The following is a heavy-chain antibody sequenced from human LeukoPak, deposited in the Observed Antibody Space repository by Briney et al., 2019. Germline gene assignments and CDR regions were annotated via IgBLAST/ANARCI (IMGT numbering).Heavy chain of an antibody. J-gene: IGHJ3*02. CDR1: GFTLSSYW. Sequence: SGGSLRLSCGASGFTLSSYWMTWVRQAPGKGLEWVANIKEDGSKKYYVESVRGRFTIPRDNAENSLYLQMNSLRAEDTAVYYCARDSRSCRSSDCRGDAFGIWGQGTMVTVSS. D-gene: IGHD6-25*01. V-gene: IGHV3-7*01. CDR2: IKEDGSKK. CDR3: ARDSRSCRSSDCRGDAFGI.